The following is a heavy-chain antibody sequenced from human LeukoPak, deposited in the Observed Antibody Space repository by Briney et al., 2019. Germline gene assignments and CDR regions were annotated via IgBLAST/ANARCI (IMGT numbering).Heavy chain of an antibody. Sequence: GGSLRLSCETSGFDFGDHAVHWVRQAPGKGLEWISRINWDSSSMTYADSVRGRFTISRDNAKNSLSLQMNSLRVEDTAFYYCARDMSYDSSGANFDFWGQGTLVTVSS. J-gene: IGHJ4*02. CDR1: GFDFGDHA. CDR2: INWDSSSM. CDR3: ARDMSYDSSGANFDF. D-gene: IGHD3-22*01. V-gene: IGHV3-9*01.